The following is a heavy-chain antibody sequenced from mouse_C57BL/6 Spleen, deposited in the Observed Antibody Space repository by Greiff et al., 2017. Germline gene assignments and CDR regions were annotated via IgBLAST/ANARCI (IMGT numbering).Heavy chain of an antibody. CDR1: GYTFTNYW. V-gene: IGHV1-63*01. D-gene: IGHD1-1*01. J-gene: IGHJ1*03. Sequence: VQVVESGAELVRPGTSVKMSCKASGYTFTNYWIGWAKQRPGHGLEWIGDIYPGGGYTNYNEKFKGKATLTADKSSSTAYMQFSSLTSEDSAIYYCARYGYGSSSPYWYFDVWGTGTTVTVSS. CDR3: ARYGYGSSSPYWYFDV. CDR2: IYPGGGYT.